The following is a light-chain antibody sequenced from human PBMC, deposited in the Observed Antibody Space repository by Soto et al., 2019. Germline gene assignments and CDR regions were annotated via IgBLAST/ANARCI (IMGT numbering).Light chain of an antibody. CDR2: EVS. CDR3: CSYTSISTVYVV. J-gene: IGLJ2*01. CDR1: SSDVGSYNL. V-gene: IGLV2-23*02. Sequence: QSALTQPASVSGSPGQSITISCTGTSSDVGSYNLVSWYQQHPGKAPKLMIYEVSKRPSGVSNRFSGSKSGNTASLTISGLQAEDEADYYCCSYTSISTVYVVFGGGTKVTVL.